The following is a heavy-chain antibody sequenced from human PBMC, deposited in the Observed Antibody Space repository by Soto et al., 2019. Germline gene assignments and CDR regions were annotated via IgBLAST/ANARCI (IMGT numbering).Heavy chain of an antibody. CDR1: GGSVSSGSYY. Sequence: SETLSLTCTVSGGSVSSGSYYWNWIRQPPGKGLEWIGYIYYSGSTKYNPSLKSRVTISVDTSKNQFSLKVSSVTAADAAVYYCAREKLGRRNMGYYYYGMDIWGEGTTVTVYS. CDR3: AREKLGRRNMGYYYYGMDI. CDR2: IYYSGST. D-gene: IGHD1-26*01. J-gene: IGHJ6*04. V-gene: IGHV4-61*01.